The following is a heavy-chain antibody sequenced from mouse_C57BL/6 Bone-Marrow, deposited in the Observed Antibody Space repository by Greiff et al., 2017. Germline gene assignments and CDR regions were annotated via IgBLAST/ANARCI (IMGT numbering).Heavy chain of an antibody. Sequence: VQVVESGPGLVQPSQSLSITCTVSGFSLTSYGVHWVRQSPGKGLEWLGVIWSGGSTDYNAAFISRLSISKDNSKSQVFFKMNSLQADDTAIYYCASIYYGYPWFAYWGQGTLVTVSA. CDR3: ASIYYGYPWFAY. CDR1: GFSLTSYG. D-gene: IGHD2-2*01. J-gene: IGHJ3*01. CDR2: IWSGGST. V-gene: IGHV2-2*01.